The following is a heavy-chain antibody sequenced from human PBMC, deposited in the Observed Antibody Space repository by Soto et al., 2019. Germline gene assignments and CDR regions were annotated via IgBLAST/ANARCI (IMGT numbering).Heavy chain of an antibody. J-gene: IGHJ4*02. CDR2: ISYDGSNK. V-gene: IGHV3-30*18. CDR3: GKFAGPDSRPAFGGGGGDFDY. CDR1: GFTFSSYG. Sequence: QVQLVESGGGVVQPGRSLRLSCAASGFTFSSYGMHWVRQAPGKGLEWVAVISYDGSNKYYADSVKGRFTISRDNSKNPLYLQRNSRRAWDTGVYLGGKFAGPDSRPAFGGGGGDFDYWGQGTLVTVSS. D-gene: IGHD3-16*01.